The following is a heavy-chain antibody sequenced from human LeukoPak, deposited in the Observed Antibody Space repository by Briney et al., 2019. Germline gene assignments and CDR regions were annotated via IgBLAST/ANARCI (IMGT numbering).Heavy chain of an antibody. CDR2: GDYGGST. CDR1: GGSFTNGTDY. J-gene: IGHJ6*02. D-gene: IGHD4-23*01. V-gene: IGHV4-39*07. Sequence: SETLSLTCTVSGGSFTNGTDYWGWIRQPRGKGLEWIASGDYGGSTYYNPSLKSRVTISVDTSKNQFSLKLSSVTAADTAVYYCASPPTAVTPPYSYSGMDVWGQGATLTVSS. CDR3: ASPPTAVTPPYSYSGMDV.